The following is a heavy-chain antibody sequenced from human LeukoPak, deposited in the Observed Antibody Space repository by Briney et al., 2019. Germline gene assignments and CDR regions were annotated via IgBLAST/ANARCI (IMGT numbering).Heavy chain of an antibody. CDR1: GFTVSSNY. CDR2: IYSGGDS. J-gene: IGHJ3*02. CDR3: AKIYRGWFAFDI. V-gene: IGHV3-53*01. D-gene: IGHD5-12*01. Sequence: GGSLRLSCAASGFTVSSNYMSWVRQPPGKGLEWVSVIYSGGDSYYPQSVRGRFTLSRDNSKNTLYLQMDSLRGEDTAVYYCAKIYRGWFAFDIWGQGTMVTVSS.